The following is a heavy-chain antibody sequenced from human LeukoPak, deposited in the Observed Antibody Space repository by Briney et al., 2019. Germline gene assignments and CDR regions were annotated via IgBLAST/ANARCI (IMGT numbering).Heavy chain of an antibody. CDR3: ARSAAAGPSGLDF. V-gene: IGHV3-7*04. CDR1: GFTFSNYW. J-gene: IGHJ4*02. Sequence: GGSLRLSCAASGFTFSNYWMSWVRQAPGNGLEWVANIKQDGTKTYYVGSVKGRFTISRDNAKNSLYLQMNSLRVEDTAVYYCARSAAAGPSGLDFWGQGTLVTVSS. CDR2: IKQDGTKT. D-gene: IGHD6-13*01.